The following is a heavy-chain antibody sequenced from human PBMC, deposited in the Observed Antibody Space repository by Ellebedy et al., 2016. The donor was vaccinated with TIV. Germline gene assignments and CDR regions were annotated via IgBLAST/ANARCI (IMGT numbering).Heavy chain of an antibody. D-gene: IGHD5-18*01. V-gene: IGHV4-31*03. CDR3: ARDRGYSYGADP. Sequence: SETLSLTXTVSGGSISSGGYYWSWFHQHPGKGLEWIGYIYYSGSTYYNPSLKSRVTISVDTSKNQFSLKLSSVTAADTAVYYCARDRGYSYGADPWGQGTLVTVSS. J-gene: IGHJ5*02. CDR1: GGSISSGGYY. CDR2: IYYSGST.